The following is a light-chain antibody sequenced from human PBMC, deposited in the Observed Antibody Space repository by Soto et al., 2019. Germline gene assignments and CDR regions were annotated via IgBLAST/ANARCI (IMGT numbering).Light chain of an antibody. CDR1: QSVSSY. Sequence: EVVLTQSPATLSLPPGERATLSRRASQSVSSYLAWYQQKPGQAPRLLIYDASNRATGIPARFSGSGSGTDFTLTISSLEPEDFAVYYCQQRSNRITFGHGTRLEIK. CDR2: DAS. V-gene: IGKV3-11*01. CDR3: QQRSNRIT. J-gene: IGKJ5*01.